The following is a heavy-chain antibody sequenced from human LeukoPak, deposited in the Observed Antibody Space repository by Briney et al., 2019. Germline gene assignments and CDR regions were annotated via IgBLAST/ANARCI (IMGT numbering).Heavy chain of an antibody. CDR1: GFTFSSYS. Sequence: GGSLRLSCAASGFTFSSYSMNWVRQAPGKGLEWVSSISSSSSYIYYADSVKGRFTISRDNAKNSLYLQMNSLRAEDTAVYYCAREVRYYYDSSGYYSEYFDYWGQGTLVTVSS. V-gene: IGHV3-21*01. CDR3: AREVRYYYDSSGYYSEYFDY. D-gene: IGHD3-22*01. J-gene: IGHJ4*02. CDR2: ISSSSSYI.